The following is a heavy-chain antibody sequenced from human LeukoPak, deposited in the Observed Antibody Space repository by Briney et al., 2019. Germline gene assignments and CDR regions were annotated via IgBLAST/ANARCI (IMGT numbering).Heavy chain of an antibody. CDR3: ARVHPDYGDYGWFDP. D-gene: IGHD4-17*01. CDR1: GFSVSSNY. Sequence: GGSLRLSCGASGFSVSSNYMSWVRQAPGKGLEWVSVIFSGGSTYYADSVKGRFTISRDNSKNTLYLQMNSLRAEDTAIYYCARVHPDYGDYGWFDPWGQGTLVTASS. CDR2: IFSGGST. J-gene: IGHJ5*02. V-gene: IGHV3-53*01.